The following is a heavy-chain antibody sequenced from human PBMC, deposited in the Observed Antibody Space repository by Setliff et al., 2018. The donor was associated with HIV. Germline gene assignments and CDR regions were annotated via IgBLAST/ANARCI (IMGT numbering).Heavy chain of an antibody. CDR2: IHYSGST. V-gene: IGHV4-39*01. CDR3: AIWGGDCYSLDY. CDR1: CGSISSGSYY. J-gene: IGHJ4*02. Sequence: PSETLSLTCTVSCGSISSGSYYWGCIRQPPWKGLEWIGTIHYSGSTYYNPSLKSRVTISVDTSKNQFSLNLGSVTAADTAVDYCAIWGGDCYSLDYWGQGTMVTVSS. D-gene: IGHD2-21*02.